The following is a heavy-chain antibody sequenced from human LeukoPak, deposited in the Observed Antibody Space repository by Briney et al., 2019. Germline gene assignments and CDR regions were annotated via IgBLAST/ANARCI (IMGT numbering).Heavy chain of an antibody. CDR3: ARGTYQLPSRIPDY. Sequence: GGSLRLSCAASGFTFRSYWMSWVRQAPGKGLEWVANIKQDGSEKYYVDSVKGRFTISRDNAKNSLYLQMNSLRAEDTAVYYCARGTYQLPSRIPDYWGQGTLVTVSS. CDR1: GFTFRSYW. J-gene: IGHJ4*02. D-gene: IGHD2-2*01. V-gene: IGHV3-7*05. CDR2: IKQDGSEK.